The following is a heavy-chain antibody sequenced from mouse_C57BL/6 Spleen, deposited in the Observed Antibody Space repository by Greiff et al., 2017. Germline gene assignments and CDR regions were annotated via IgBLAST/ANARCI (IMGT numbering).Heavy chain of an antibody. CDR1: GYTFTSYW. J-gene: IGHJ2*01. CDR2: IHPNSGST. D-gene: IGHD1-1*01. CDR3: ASDYYGSSCDD. V-gene: IGHV1-64*01. Sequence: VQLQQPGAELVKPGASVKLSCKASGYTFTSYWMHWVKQRPGQGLEWIGMIHPNSGSTNYNEKFKSKATLTVDKSSSTAYMQLSSLTSEDSAVYYCASDYYGSSCDDWGQGTTLTVSS.